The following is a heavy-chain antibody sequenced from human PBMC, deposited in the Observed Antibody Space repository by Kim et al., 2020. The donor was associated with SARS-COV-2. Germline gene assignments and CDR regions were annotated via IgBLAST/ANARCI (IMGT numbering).Heavy chain of an antibody. J-gene: IGHJ6*03. CDR3: ARSVTTYYYYMDV. Sequence: SAQKFQGIVTMTRDTSTSTVYMELSSLRSEDTAVYYCARSVTTYYYYMDVWGKGTTVTVSS. D-gene: IGHD4-17*01. V-gene: IGHV1-46*01.